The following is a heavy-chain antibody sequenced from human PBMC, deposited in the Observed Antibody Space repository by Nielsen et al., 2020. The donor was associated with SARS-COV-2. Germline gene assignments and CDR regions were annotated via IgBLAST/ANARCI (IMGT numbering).Heavy chain of an antibody. J-gene: IGHJ4*02. CDR2: IYYSGST. CDR1: GGSISSSSYY. Sequence: SETLSLTCTVAGGSISSSSYYWGWIRQPPGKGLEWIGSIYYSGSTYYNPSLKSRVTISVDTSKNQFSLKLSSVTAADTAVYYCETHFRKGPYFFDYWSQGTLVTVSS. V-gene: IGHV4-39*01. CDR3: ETHFRKGPYFFDY.